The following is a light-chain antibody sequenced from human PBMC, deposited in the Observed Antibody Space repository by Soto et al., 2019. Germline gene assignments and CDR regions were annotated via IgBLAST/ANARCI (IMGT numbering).Light chain of an antibody. CDR2: LNSDGSH. J-gene: IGLJ2*01. CDR1: SAHSSYA. Sequence: QPVLTQSPSASASLGASVKLTCTLRSAHSSYAIAWHQQLPEKGPRFLMKLNSDGSHSKGDGIPDRFSGSSSGAERYLIISGLQSEDEADYYCQTWGTGIRVFGGGTKLTVL. V-gene: IGLV4-69*01. CDR3: QTWGTGIRV.